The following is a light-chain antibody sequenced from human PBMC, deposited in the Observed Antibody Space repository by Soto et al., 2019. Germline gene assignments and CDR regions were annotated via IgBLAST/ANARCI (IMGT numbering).Light chain of an antibody. CDR3: QQYGSSPWT. Sequence: EIVLPQSLGTLSLSPGARSPLSRRASQSVSSSYLAWYQQKPGQANRLLIYGASSRATGIPDRFSGSGSGTDFTLTISRLEPEDFAVYYCQQYGSSPWTVGQGTKVDIK. V-gene: IGKV3-20*01. CDR1: QSVSSSY. J-gene: IGKJ1*01. CDR2: GAS.